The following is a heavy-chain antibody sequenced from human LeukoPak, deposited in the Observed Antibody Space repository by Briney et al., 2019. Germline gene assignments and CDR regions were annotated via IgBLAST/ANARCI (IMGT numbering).Heavy chain of an antibody. V-gene: IGHV3-15*01. CDR2: IKSKTDGGTT. J-gene: IGHJ4*02. CDR1: GFTFSNAW. Sequence: GGSLRLSCAASGFTFSNAWMSWVRQAPGKGLEWVGRIKSKTDGGTTDYAAPVKGRFTISRDDSKNTLYLQMNSLKTEDTAVYYCTTGRQLDTTAWDYWGQGTLVTVSS. D-gene: IGHD1-1*01. CDR3: TTGRQLDTTAWDY.